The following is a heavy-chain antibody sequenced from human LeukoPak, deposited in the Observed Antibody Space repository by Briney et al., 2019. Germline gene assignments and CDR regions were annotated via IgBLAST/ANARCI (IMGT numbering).Heavy chain of an antibody. CDR3: ARADPMITFGGVIRR. D-gene: IGHD3-16*02. Sequence: SETLSLTCTVSGGSISSYYWSWIRQPPGKGLEWVGYIYYRGSTNYNPSLKRPVTISVDTSKNQFSLKQSSVTAADTAVYYCARADPMITFGGVIRRWGQGTLVTVSS. V-gene: IGHV4-59*01. CDR1: GGSISSYY. CDR2: IYYRGST. J-gene: IGHJ4*02.